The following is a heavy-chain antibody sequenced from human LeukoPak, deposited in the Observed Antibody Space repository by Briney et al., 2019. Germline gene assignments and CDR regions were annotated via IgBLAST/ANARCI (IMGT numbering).Heavy chain of an antibody. CDR3: ARQRAVGGTYHYYGLDV. V-gene: IGHV4-59*08. CDR2: IYSSGST. D-gene: IGHD6-19*01. Sequence: PSETLSLTCTVSGGSISGFFWSWIRQPPGKGLEWIGYIYSSGSTNYSPTLKSRVTISEDTSKNQFSLNLRSVTAADTAVYYCARQRAVGGTYHYYGLDVWGQGITVTVS. CDR1: GGSISGFF. J-gene: IGHJ6*02.